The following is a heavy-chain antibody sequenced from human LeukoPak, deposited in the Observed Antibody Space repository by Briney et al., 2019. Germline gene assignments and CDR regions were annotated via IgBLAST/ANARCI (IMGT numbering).Heavy chain of an antibody. CDR1: GFTFSDYH. J-gene: IGHJ4*01. V-gene: IGHV3-11*01. D-gene: IGHD6-13*01. Sequence: GGSLRLSCATSGFTFSDYHMNWIRQAPGKGLEWVSYISSSGGIIYYADSVKGRFTISRDNTKNSLYLQMNSLRAEDTAVYYCAFPRGSSWFYSDCWGQGTLVTVSS. CDR2: ISSSGGII. CDR3: AFPRGSSWFYSDC.